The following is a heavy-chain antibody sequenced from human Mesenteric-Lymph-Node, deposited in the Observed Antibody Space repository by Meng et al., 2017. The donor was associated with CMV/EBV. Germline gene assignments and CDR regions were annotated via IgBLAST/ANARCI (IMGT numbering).Heavy chain of an antibody. V-gene: IGHV3-74*01. Sequence: GESLKISCAASGFDYGAYWMHWARQAPGKGPVWVSRINPDGSSTNYADSVKGRFTISRDNAKNTLYMQMLSLRAEDTAVYYCAHCISTSCYSNWGQGTLVTVSS. J-gene: IGHJ4*02. CDR1: GFDYGAYW. CDR3: AHCISTSCYSN. CDR2: INPDGSST. D-gene: IGHD2-2*02.